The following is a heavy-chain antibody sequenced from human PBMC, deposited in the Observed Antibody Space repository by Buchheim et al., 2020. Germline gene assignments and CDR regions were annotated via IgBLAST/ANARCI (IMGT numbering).Heavy chain of an antibody. D-gene: IGHD5/OR15-5a*01. CDR3: ASDGDTEVYLPF. CDR2: MNPNSGET. CDR1: GYTFTSYD. J-gene: IGHJ6*03. Sequence: QVQLVQSGAEVKKPEASVKVSCKASGYTFTSYDINWVRQATGQGLEWMGRMNPNSGETGYAQLFQGRVTLTRNTSINTAYMELSSLRSEDTAVYYCASDGDTEVYLPFWGKGTT. V-gene: IGHV1-8*01.